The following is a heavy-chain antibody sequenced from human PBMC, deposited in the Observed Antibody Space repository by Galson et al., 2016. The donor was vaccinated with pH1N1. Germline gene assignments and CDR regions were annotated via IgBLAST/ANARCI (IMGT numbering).Heavy chain of an antibody. CDR1: KSNSDYN. J-gene: IGHJ3*02. Sequence: SLRLSCAASKSNSDYNMNWVRLAPGKGLEWVSSISGSGGRKHYADSVQGRFIISRDNSKNTLYLQMNSLRAGDTALYFCAKGGYGDYGLDVFDIWGQGTMVIVSS. D-gene: IGHD4-17*01. CDR2: ISGSGGRK. V-gene: IGHV3-23*01. CDR3: AKGGYGDYGLDVFDI.